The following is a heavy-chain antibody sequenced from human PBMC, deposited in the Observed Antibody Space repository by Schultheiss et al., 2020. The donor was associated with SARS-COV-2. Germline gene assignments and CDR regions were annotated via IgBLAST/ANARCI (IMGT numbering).Heavy chain of an antibody. J-gene: IGHJ4*02. Sequence: GGSLRLSCAASGFTFSSYSMNWVRQAPGKGLEWVAVISYDGSNKYYADSVKGRFTISRDNSKNTLYLQMNSLRAEDTAVYYCARHSYGTIDYWGQGTLVTVSS. CDR1: GFTFSSYS. V-gene: IGHV3-30*03. CDR3: ARHSYGTIDY. D-gene: IGHD5-18*01. CDR2: ISYDGSNK.